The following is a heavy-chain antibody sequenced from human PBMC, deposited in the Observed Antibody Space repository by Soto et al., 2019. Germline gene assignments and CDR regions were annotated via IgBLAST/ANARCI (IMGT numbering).Heavy chain of an antibody. CDR1: GGTFSSYA. CDR2: IIPIFGTA. Sequence: PVKVSCKASGGTFSSYAISWVRQAPGQGLEWMGGIIPIFGTANYAQKFQGRVTITADTSTSTAYMELRSLRSDDTAVYYCARDRSIAARPGYYGMDVWGQGTTVTVSS. V-gene: IGHV1-69*06. D-gene: IGHD6-6*01. J-gene: IGHJ6*02. CDR3: ARDRSIAARPGYYGMDV.